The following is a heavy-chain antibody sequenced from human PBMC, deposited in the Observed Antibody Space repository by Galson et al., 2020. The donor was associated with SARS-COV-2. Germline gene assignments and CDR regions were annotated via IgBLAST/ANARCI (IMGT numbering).Heavy chain of an antibody. D-gene: IGHD2-15*01. J-gene: IGHJ4*02. CDR2: ISASGYRT. CDR3: DAADY. CDR1: GFTFNSFA. Sequence: GGSLRLSCAASGFTFNSFAMGWVRQAPGKGLEWVSTISASGYRTHYADSVKGRFTISRDNSKNILYLQMNSLRDEDTAVYYCDAADYWGQGTLVSVSS. V-gene: IGHV3-23*01.